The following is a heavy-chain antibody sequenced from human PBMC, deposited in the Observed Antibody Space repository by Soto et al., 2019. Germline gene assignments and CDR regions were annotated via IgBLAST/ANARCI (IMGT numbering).Heavy chain of an antibody. CDR3: AGQPTAGSFYELGSYYYNYGMDV. CDR1: GGSFSSGSYC. D-gene: IGHD1-7*01. V-gene: IGHV4-30-4*08. CDR2: IYYSGST. Sequence: SETLSLTCTVSGGSFSSGSYCWSWIRQHPGKGLEWIGYIYYSGSTYYNPSLKSRVTISVDTSKNQFSLNLSSVTAADSAVYYCAGQPTAGSFYELGSYYYNYGMDVWGQGTTVTVS. J-gene: IGHJ6*02.